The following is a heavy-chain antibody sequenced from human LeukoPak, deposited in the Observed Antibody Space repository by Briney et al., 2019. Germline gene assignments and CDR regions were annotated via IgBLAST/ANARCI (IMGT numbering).Heavy chain of an antibody. V-gene: IGHV4-39*07. CDR3: ARGVVPAALWQNWFDP. D-gene: IGHD2-2*01. CDR2: ISYTGST. CDR1: GGSISSSSYF. J-gene: IGHJ5*02. Sequence: SETLSPTCTVSGGSISSSSYFWGWIRQPPGKGLEWIGSISYTGSTYSNPSLKSRVTMSVDTSKNQFSLKLSSVTAADTAVFFCARGVVPAALWQNWFDPWGQGSLVIVSS.